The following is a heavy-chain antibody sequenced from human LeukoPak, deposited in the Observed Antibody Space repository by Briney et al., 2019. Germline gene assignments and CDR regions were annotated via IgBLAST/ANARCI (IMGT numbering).Heavy chain of an antibody. Sequence: GGSLRLSCAASGFTFSSYAMSWVRQAPGKGLEWVSAISGSGGSTYYADSVKGRFTISRDNSKNTLYLQMNSLRAGDTAVYYCARVTMIVVALNDYWGQGTLVTVSS. CDR3: ARVTMIVVALNDY. CDR1: GFTFSSYA. J-gene: IGHJ4*02. V-gene: IGHV3-23*01. D-gene: IGHD3-22*01. CDR2: ISGSGGST.